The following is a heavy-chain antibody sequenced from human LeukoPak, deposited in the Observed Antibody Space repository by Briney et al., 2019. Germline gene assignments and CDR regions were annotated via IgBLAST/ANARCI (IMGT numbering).Heavy chain of an antibody. V-gene: IGHV4-34*01. J-gene: IGHJ6*02. CDR3: AKAEVDVDVAYYYYGMDV. CDR1: GGSFSGYY. CDR2: INHSGST. D-gene: IGHD2-2*01. Sequence: SETLSLTCAVYGGSFSGYYWSWIRQPPGKGLEWIGEINHSGSTNYNPSLKSRVTISVDTSKNQFSLQLNSVTPEDTAVYYCAKAEVDVDVAYYYYGMDVWGQGTTVTVSS.